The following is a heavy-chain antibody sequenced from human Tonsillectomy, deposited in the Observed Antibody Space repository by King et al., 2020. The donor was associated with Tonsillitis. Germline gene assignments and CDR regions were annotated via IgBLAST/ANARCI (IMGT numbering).Heavy chain of an antibody. Sequence: VKLVQSGAEVKKPGASVRVSCKASGYTFTGYYIHWLRQAPGQGLEWMGWTNADSGGTNYAQKLQGRVTMTRDTSISTAYMELSRLSSDDTAVYYCASSFSNDYGNLWYYFHYMDVWGKGTTVTVSS. CDR3: ASSFSNDYGNLWYYFHYMDV. V-gene: IGHV1-2*02. CDR1: GYTFTGYY. D-gene: IGHD4-17*01. CDR2: TNADSGGT. J-gene: IGHJ6*03.